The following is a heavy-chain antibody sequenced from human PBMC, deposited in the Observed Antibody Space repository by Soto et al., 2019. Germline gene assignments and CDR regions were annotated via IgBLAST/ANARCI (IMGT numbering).Heavy chain of an antibody. D-gene: IGHD3-10*01. CDR2: MNPNSGNT. V-gene: IGHV1-8*01. CDR3: ALYGSGSYYRGFDY. Sequence: QVQLVQSGAEVKKPGASVKVSCKASGYTFTSYDINWVRQATGQGLEWMGWMNPNSGNTGYAQKFQGRVTMTRNTSISTAYMELSSLRSEDTTVYYCALYGSGSYYRGFDYWGQGTLVTVSS. CDR1: GYTFTSYD. J-gene: IGHJ4*02.